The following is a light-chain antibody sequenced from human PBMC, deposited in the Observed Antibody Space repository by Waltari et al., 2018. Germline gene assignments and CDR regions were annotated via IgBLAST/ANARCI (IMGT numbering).Light chain of an antibody. CDR3: NSYATNSARV. V-gene: IGLV2-14*01. CDR1: SSDVVAFNY. CDR2: EVS. J-gene: IGLJ3*02. Sequence: QSALTQPASVSGSPGQSITISCTGTSSDVVAFNYVSWYQKHPGKAPKLIIYEVSNRPSGVSNRFSGSKSGNTASLTISGLQAEDEADYYCNSYATNSARVFGGGTKLTVL.